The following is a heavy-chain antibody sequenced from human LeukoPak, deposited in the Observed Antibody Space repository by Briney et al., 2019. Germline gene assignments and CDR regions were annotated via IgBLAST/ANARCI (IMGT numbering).Heavy chain of an antibody. J-gene: IGHJ4*02. CDR3: AKEEWTGGFAN. CDR2: ITGSAGST. V-gene: IGHV3-23*01. D-gene: IGHD3/OR15-3a*01. Sequence: GGSLRLSCAASGFPFSSYSMSWVHQAPGKGLEWVSTITGSAGSTYHADSVKGRFTISRDNSRNTLYLEMNSLRAEDTAVYYCAKEEWTGGFANWGQGTLVTVSS. CDR1: GFPFSSYS.